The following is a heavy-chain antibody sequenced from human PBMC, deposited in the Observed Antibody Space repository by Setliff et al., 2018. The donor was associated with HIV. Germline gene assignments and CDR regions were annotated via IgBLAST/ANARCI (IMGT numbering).Heavy chain of an antibody. CDR2: VYHRGET. D-gene: IGHD3-10*01. CDR3: TRRDVSPLWFGQFDY. CDR1: GFSMSNFYY. V-gene: IGHV4-38-2*01. Sequence: SETLSLTCDVSGFSMSNFYYWGWIRQPPGKGLEWIGSVYHRGETYYKPSLKGRVTISIDSSKSQISLNVISVTAADTAVYYCTRRDVSPLWFGQFDYWGQGILVTVSS. J-gene: IGHJ4*02.